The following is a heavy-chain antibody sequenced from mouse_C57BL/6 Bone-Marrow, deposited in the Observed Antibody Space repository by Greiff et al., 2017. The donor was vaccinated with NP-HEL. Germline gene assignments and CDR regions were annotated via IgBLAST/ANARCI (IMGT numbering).Heavy chain of an antibody. J-gene: IGHJ2*01. D-gene: IGHD2-5*01. CDR2: INPSNGGT. V-gene: IGHV1-53*01. Sequence: QVQLQQSGTELVKPGASVKLSCKASGYTFTSYWMHWVKQRPGQGLEWIGNINPSNGGTNYNEKFKSKATLTVDKSSSTAYMQLSSLTSEDPAVYYCARCYSNYGDRYYFDYWGQGTTLTVSS. CDR1: GYTFTSYW. CDR3: ARCYSNYGDRYYFDY.